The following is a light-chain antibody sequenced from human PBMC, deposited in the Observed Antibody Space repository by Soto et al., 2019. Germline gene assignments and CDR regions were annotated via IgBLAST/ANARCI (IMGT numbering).Light chain of an antibody. CDR3: QQADRFPLT. Sequence: DIQITQSPSLVFASVGDRVIISCRASQGISSWLAWYQQIPGKAPELLIYAASKLQKGVPSRVSGSGSGTDVTRTISSLQPEDWATYYCQQADRFPLTFGGGTKVQIK. CDR1: QGISSW. V-gene: IGKV1D-12*01. J-gene: IGKJ4*01. CDR2: AAS.